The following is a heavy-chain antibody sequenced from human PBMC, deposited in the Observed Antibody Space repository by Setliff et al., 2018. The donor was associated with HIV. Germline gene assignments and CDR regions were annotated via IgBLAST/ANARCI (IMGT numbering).Heavy chain of an antibody. Sequence: PGGSLRLSCAASGFTFDDYTMMWVRQYPGKGLEWVSGIRWGGLIGYADSVKGRFTISRDNAKNSLYLQMNDVRVEDAAFYYCARGGSRSGLYGGDYWGQGTPVTVSS. CDR2: IRWGGLI. CDR3: ARGGSRSGLYGGDY. V-gene: IGHV3-9*01. J-gene: IGHJ4*02. CDR1: GFTFDDYT. D-gene: IGHD3-16*01.